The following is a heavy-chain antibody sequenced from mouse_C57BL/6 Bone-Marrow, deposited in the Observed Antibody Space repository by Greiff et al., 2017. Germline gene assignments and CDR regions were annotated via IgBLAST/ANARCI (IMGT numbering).Heavy chain of an antibody. Sequence: QVQLQQSGAELVKPGASVKLSCKASGYTFTSYWMNWVKQRPGQGLEWIGMIHPNSGSTNYNEKFKSKATLTVDKSTSTAYMQLSSLTSEDSAVYYCARSRTVVGYLDYWGQGTTLTVSS. CDR1: GYTFTSYW. CDR2: IHPNSGST. D-gene: IGHD1-1*01. CDR3: ARSRTVVGYLDY. J-gene: IGHJ2*01. V-gene: IGHV1-64*01.